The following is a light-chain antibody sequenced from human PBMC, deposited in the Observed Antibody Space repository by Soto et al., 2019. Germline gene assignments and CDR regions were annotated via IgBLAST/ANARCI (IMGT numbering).Light chain of an antibody. CDR1: HVVSNY. CDR2: AAS. V-gene: IGKV1-8*01. CDR3: QHYYSYPYT. J-gene: IGKJ2*01. Sequence: AIRMTQSPSSLSASIGDRVTITCRASHVVSNYLAWYQQKPGQAPKALIYAASFLQSGVPSRFSGSGSWTDFSLTISFLQSEDFGTYYCQHYYSYPYTFGQGTTVEMK.